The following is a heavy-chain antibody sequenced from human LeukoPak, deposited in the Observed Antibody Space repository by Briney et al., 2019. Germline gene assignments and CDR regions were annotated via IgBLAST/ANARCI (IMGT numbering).Heavy chain of an antibody. V-gene: IGHV4-59*08. CDR2: IYYSGST. CDR3: AREYSSSSGRRAFDF. D-gene: IGHD6-6*01. Sequence: PSESLSLTCTVSGCSVNRYYWNWIRQPPGKGLEWVGYIYYSGSTNYNPSLKSRVTTLGDTSKNQFSLLLSSVAAEDTAVYYCAREYSSSSGRRAFDFWGQGTMVTVSS. CDR1: GCSVNRYY. J-gene: IGHJ3*01.